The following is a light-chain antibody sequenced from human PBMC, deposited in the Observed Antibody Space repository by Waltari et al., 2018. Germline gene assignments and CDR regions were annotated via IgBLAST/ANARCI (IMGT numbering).Light chain of an antibody. CDR1: PSVSSY. V-gene: IGKV3-11*01. J-gene: IGKJ5*01. CDR3: QQRSSWPPSST. CDR2: DAS. Sequence: EIVLTQSPATLSLSPGERATLSCRASPSVSSYLAWYQQQPGQAPRLLIYDASNRATRIPARFVGSGSVTDFALTISRLEPEDFAVYFCQQRSSWPPSSTFGQGTRLESK.